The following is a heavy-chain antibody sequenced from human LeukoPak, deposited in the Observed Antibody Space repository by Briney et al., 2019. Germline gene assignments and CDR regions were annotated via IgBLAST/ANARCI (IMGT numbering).Heavy chain of an antibody. CDR1: GGSFNNYY. J-gene: IGHJ4*02. Sequence: PSETLSLTCAVYGGSFNNYYWSWIRQPPGKGLEWIGEINHSGSTNYNPSLKSRVTLSIDTSKNQFSLKLSPVTATDTAVYYCAKSLLWFGESWLDYWGQGTLVTVSS. V-gene: IGHV4-34*01. CDR2: INHSGST. D-gene: IGHD3-10*01. CDR3: AKSLLWFGESWLDY.